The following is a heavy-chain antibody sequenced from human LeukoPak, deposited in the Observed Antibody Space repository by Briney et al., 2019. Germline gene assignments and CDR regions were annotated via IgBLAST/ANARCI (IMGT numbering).Heavy chain of an antibody. CDR3: XXXXXXXXXYXXXXYMDV. Sequence: GGSLRLSCAASGFTFSSYAMHWVRLAPGKGLEWVAVISYDGSNKYYADSVKGRFTISRDISKYPLYLQMNSLRSEDTVVDYXXXXXXXXXXYXXXXYMDVWXXGXTVTVSS. CDR1: GFTFSSYA. J-gene: IGHJ6*03. V-gene: IGHV3-30*04. CDR2: ISYDGSNK.